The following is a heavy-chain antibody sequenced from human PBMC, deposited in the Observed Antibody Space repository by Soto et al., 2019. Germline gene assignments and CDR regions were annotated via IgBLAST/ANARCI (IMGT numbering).Heavy chain of an antibody. CDR1: GGSISAYY. CDR3: ARQTIGDDYYHYIDV. D-gene: IGHD3-3*01. Sequence: VQLQESGPGLVKPSETLSLTCTVSGGSISAYYWGWIRQPPGKGLEWIGYISFSGSPRYNPSLKSRVTMQVDTFTIQFSMPVSSVTGADTAVCYCARQTIGDDYYHYIDVWGWGTAVTVSS. CDR2: ISFSGSP. J-gene: IGHJ6*03. V-gene: IGHV4-59*08.